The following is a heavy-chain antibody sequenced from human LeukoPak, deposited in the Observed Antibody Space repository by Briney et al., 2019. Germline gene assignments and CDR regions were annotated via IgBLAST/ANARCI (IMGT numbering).Heavy chain of an antibody. CDR2: VHYRGST. Sequence: KPSETLSLTCTVSGGSVNTYFWNWIRQSPGKALEWIGYVHYRGSTKYNPSLERRVTISVDTSRNQFSLKLSSVTAADTAVYYCARYSSSSWYGGYFDYWGQGTLVTVSS. J-gene: IGHJ4*02. CDR1: GGSVNTYF. V-gene: IGHV4-59*02. CDR3: ARYSSSSWYGGYFDY. D-gene: IGHD6-13*01.